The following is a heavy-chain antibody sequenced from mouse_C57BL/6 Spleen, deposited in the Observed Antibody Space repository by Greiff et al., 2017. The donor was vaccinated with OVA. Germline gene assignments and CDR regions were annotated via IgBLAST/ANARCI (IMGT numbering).Heavy chain of an antibody. D-gene: IGHD1-1*01. CDR3: ARIEGYYGSSPYFDY. CDR1: GFSLSTFGMG. V-gene: IGHV8-8*01. Sequence: QVTLKESGPGILQPSQTLSLTCSFSGFSLSTFGMGVGWLRQPSGQGLEWLAHIWWDDDKSYNPALQSRLSISKATAETQVCHKSAKVDTADATTDYCARIEGYYGSSPYFDYWGQGTTLTVSS. J-gene: IGHJ2*01. CDR2: IWWDDDK.